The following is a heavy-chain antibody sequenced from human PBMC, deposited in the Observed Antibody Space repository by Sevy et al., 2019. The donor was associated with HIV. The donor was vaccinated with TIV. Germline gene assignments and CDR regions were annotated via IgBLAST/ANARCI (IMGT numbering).Heavy chain of an antibody. Sequence: GGSLGLSCAASGFTFSSYGMHWVRQAPGKGLEWVAVIWYDGSNKYYADSVKGRFTISRDNSKNTLYLQMNSLRAEDTAVYYCARETLPSYWTYYDSSGYYHWGQGTLVTVSS. V-gene: IGHV3-33*01. CDR1: GFTFSSYG. J-gene: IGHJ5*02. D-gene: IGHD3-22*01. CDR2: IWYDGSNK. CDR3: ARETLPSYWTYYDSSGYYH.